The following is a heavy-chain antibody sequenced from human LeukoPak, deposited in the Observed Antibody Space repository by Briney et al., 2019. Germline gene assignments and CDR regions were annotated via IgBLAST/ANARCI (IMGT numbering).Heavy chain of an antibody. V-gene: IGHV1-58*02. Sequence: SVKVSCKASGFTFTSSAMQWVRQARGQRLEWIGWIVVGSGNTNYAQKFQERVIITRDTSTSTAYMELSSLRSEDTAVYYCAADRRYSYGRSGPYYYYYMDVWGKGTTVTVSS. J-gene: IGHJ6*03. CDR2: IVVGSGNT. CDR3: AADRRYSYGRSGPYYYYYMDV. CDR1: GFTFTSSA. D-gene: IGHD5-18*01.